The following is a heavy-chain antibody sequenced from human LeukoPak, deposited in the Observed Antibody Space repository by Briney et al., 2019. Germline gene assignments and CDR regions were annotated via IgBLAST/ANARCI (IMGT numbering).Heavy chain of an antibody. Sequence: GGSLRLSCAAYDFTVASTYMTWLRQAPGKGLEWVSTIYRGGNTFYADSVKGRFTISRDNSKHTLFLQMNSLRAADTAVYYCGKLPQAGGDHYYIDVWGKGTTVTVSS. CDR2: IYRGGNT. CDR1: DFTVASTY. J-gene: IGHJ6*03. CDR3: GKLPQAGGDHYYIDV. D-gene: IGHD2-21*02. V-gene: IGHV3-53*01.